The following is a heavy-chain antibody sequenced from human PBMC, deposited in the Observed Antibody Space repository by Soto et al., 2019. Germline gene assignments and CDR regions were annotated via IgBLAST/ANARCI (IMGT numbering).Heavy chain of an antibody. Sequence: GASVNVSCKASGGTFSSYAISWVRQAPGQGLEWMGGIIPIFGTANYAQKFQGRVTITADESASTAYMELSSLRSEDTAVYYCARDAWGSSGWPGDYWGQGNLVTVSS. CDR2: IIPIFGTA. D-gene: IGHD6-19*01. J-gene: IGHJ4*02. V-gene: IGHV1-69*13. CDR1: GGTFSSYA. CDR3: ARDAWGSSGWPGDY.